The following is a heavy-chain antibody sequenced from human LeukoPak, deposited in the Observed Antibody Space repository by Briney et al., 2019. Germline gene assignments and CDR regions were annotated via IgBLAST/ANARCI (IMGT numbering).Heavy chain of an antibody. V-gene: IGHV1-2*02. Sequence: GASVKVSCKASGYTFTGYYMHWVRQAPGQGLEWMGWINPNSGGTSYAQKFQGRVTMTRDTSISTAYMELSRLRSDDTAVYYCARDQAGYSSGFSSNYWGQGTLVTVSS. J-gene: IGHJ4*02. CDR3: ARDQAGYSSGFSSNY. D-gene: IGHD6-19*01. CDR2: INPNSGGT. CDR1: GYTFTGYY.